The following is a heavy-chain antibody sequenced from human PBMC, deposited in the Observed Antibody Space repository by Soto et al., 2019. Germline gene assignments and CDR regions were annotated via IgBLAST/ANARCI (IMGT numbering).Heavy chain of an antibody. CDR1: GFIFISFT. J-gene: IGHJ4*02. CDR2: ISKSSSPI. Sequence: GGSLRLSCVGSGFIFISFTMTWVRQAPGMGLQYLASISKSSSPIYYADSVRGRFIISRDNSKDSVFLQMYSLRAEDTAMYYCVRGDDRVDWGQGTLVTVSS. CDR3: VRGDDRVD. V-gene: IGHV3-21*01. D-gene: IGHD1-1*01.